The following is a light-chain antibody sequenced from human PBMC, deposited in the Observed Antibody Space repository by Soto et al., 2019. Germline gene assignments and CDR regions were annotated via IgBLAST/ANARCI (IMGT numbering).Light chain of an antibody. V-gene: IGLV3-21*04. J-gene: IGLJ1*01. CDR1: NIGSKS. CDR3: QVRDSSRDHRGV. Sequence: SYELTQPPSVSVAPGKTARITCGGNNIGSKSVHWYQQKPGQAPVLVIYYDSDRPSGIPERFSGSNSGNTATLTISRVEAGDEADYYCQVRDSSRDHRGVFGTGTKLTVL. CDR2: YDS.